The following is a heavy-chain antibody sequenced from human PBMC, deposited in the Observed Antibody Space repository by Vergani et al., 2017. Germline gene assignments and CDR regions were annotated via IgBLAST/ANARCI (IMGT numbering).Heavy chain of an antibody. CDR2: LTGGGGST. V-gene: IGHV3-23*01. D-gene: IGHD1-26*01. J-gene: IGHJ4*02. CDR1: GLTFSTKA. Sequence: EVQLLESGGSLKQPGGSVRLSCAASGLTFSTKARNWVRQAPGKGLEWVQALTGGGGSTYYADSFKGRFIISRDNSRDTLYLQMNSLRPEDTATYYCVKDAGSYENFFDSWCQGTLVTVSS. CDR3: VKDAGSYENFFDS.